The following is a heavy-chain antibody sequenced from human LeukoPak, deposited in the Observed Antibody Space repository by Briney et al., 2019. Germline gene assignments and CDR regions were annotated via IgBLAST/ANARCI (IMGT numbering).Heavy chain of an antibody. CDR1: GFTFHDYG. CDR2: ISWNSGVT. J-gene: IGHJ5*02. CDR3: ARSGGPGTYHQLRYNWFDP. D-gene: IGHD3-10*01. V-gene: IGHV3-9*01. Sequence: GGSLRLSCAASGFTFHDYGMHWVRQAPGKGLEWVSGISWNSGVTDFADTVRGRFTISRDNAKNSLYLQMNSLRGEDTAVYYCARSGGPGTYHQLRYNWFDPWGQGTLVTVSS.